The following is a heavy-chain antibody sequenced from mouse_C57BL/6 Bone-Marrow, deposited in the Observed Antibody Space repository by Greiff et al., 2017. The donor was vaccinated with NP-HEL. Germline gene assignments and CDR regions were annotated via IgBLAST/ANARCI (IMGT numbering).Heavy chain of an antibody. Sequence: VKLQQPGAELVKPGASVKLSCKASGYTFTSYWMHWVKQRPGQGLEWIGMIHPNSGSTNYNEKFKSKATLTVDKSSSTAYMQLSSLTSEDSAVYYCARWLLSWFAYWGQGTLVTVSA. CDR2: IHPNSGST. CDR3: ARWLLSWFAY. V-gene: IGHV1-64*01. J-gene: IGHJ3*01. D-gene: IGHD2-3*01. CDR1: GYTFTSYW.